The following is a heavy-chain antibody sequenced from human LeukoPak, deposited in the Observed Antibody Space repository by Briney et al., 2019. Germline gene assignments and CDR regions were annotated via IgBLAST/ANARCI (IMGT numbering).Heavy chain of an antibody. CDR1: SGSISSNY. J-gene: IGHJ5*02. D-gene: IGHD6-19*01. V-gene: IGHV4-59*01. CDR2: IFYTGTT. CDR3: ARESEAVAGSADNWFDP. Sequence: PSETLSLTCTVSSGSISSNYWSWVRQVPGKGLEWIGYIFYTGTTYYNPSLKSRVTISVDTSKNQFSLRLSSVTAADTAVYYCARESEAVAGSADNWFDPWGQGTLVTVSS.